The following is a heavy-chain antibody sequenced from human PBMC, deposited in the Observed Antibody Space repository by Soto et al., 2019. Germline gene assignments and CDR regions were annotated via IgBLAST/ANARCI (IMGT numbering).Heavy chain of an antibody. CDR2: IIPIFGTA. CDR3: ARAAGGYKRNWFDP. CDR1: GGTFSSYA. J-gene: IGHJ5*02. Sequence: QLQLVQSGAEVKKPGSSVKVSCKASGGTFSSYAMSWVRQAPGQGVEWMGGIIPIFGTANYAQKFQGRVTITADESTSTAYMELSSLRSEDTAVYYCARAAGGYKRNWFDPWGQGTLVTVSS. V-gene: IGHV1-69*12. D-gene: IGHD5-12*01.